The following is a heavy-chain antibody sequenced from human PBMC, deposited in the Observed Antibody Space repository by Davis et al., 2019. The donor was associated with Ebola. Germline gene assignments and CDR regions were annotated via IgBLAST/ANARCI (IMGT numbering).Heavy chain of an antibody. CDR2: ISAYNGNT. CDR3: ARESWGLWYLGY. D-gene: IGHD2-21*01. V-gene: IGHV1-18*01. J-gene: IGHJ4*02. Sequence: ASVKVSCKASGYTFTSYGISWVLXXXAQRXXCXXSISAYNGNTNYAQKLQGRVTMTTDTSTSTAYMELRSLRSDDTAVYYCARESWGLWYLGYWGQGTLVTVSS. CDR1: GYTFTSYG.